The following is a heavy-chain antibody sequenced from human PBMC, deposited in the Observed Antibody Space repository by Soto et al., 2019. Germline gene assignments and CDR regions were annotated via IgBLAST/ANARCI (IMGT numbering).Heavy chain of an antibody. CDR2: MNPNSGNT. V-gene: IGHV1-8*01. CDR3: ARAKDTSTVTGGGWFDP. Sequence: QVQLVQSGAEVKKPGASVKVSCKASGYTFTSYDINWVRQATGQGLEWMGWMNPNSGNTGYAQKFQGRGTMTRNTSISTAYMELSSLRSEDTAVYYCARAKDTSTVTGGGWFDPWGQGTLVTVSS. D-gene: IGHD5-18*01. CDR1: GYTFTSYD. J-gene: IGHJ5*02.